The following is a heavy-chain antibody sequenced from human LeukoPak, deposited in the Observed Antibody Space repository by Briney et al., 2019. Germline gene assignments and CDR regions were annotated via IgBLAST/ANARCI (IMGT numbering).Heavy chain of an antibody. V-gene: IGHV4-39*01. D-gene: IGHD3-3*01. CDR1: SGSISSSSYY. CDR3: ARQIFGVIIRPLWYFDL. Sequence: SETLSLTCTVSSGSISSSSYYWGWIRQPPGKGLEWIGSIYYSGSTYYNPSLKSRVTISVDTSKNQFSLKLSCVTAADTAVYYCARQIFGVIIRPLWYFDLWGRGTLVTVSS. J-gene: IGHJ2*01. CDR2: IYYSGST.